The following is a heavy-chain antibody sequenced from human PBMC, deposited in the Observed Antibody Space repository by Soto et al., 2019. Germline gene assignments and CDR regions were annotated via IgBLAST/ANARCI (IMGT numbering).Heavy chain of an antibody. J-gene: IGHJ6*02. CDR3: ARRAEGCSSTSCYVFSGYYYYGMDV. V-gene: IGHV5-51*01. Sequence: PGESLKISCKGSGYSFTSYWIGWVRQMPGKGLEWMGIIYPGDSDTRYSPSFQGQVTISADKSISTAYLQWSSLKASDTAMYYCARRAEGCSSTSCYVFSGYYYYGMDVWGQGTTVTVSS. CDR1: GYSFTSYW. CDR2: IYPGDSDT. D-gene: IGHD2-2*01.